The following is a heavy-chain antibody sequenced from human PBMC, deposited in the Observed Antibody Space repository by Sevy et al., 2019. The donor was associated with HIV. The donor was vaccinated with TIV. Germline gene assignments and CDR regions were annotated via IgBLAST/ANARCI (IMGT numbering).Heavy chain of an antibody. CDR1: GYTFTSYW. V-gene: IGHV5-51*01. D-gene: IGHD4-17*01. Sequence: GESLKISCKGSGYTFTSYWIGWVRQMPGKGLEWMGIIYPDDSDTRYSPYFQGQVTFSADKSISTAYLQLSSRKASDTAMYYCARHHASYGVTGYYYYYGLDVWGQGTTVTVSS. CDR2: IYPDDSDT. CDR3: ARHHASYGVTGYYYYYGLDV. J-gene: IGHJ6*02.